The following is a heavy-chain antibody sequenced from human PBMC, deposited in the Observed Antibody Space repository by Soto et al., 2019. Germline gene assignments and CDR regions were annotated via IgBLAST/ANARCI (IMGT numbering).Heavy chain of an antibody. CDR2: ISSSRSDT. CDR1: GFIFSDYY. V-gene: IGHV3-11*05. D-gene: IGHD6-13*01. J-gene: IGHJ4*02. Sequence: QVQLVESGGDLVKPGGSLRLSCAASGFIFSDYYMTLIRQTPGKGLEWVSYISSSRSDTNYADSVKGRFTISRDNAKNSLYLQMNSLRAEDTAVYYCARGSPLIAAAGTTDYWGQGTLVTVS. CDR3: ARGSPLIAAAGTTDY.